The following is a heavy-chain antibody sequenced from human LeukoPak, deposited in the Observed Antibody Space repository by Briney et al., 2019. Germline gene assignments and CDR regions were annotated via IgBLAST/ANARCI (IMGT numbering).Heavy chain of an antibody. Sequence: GGSLRLSCAASGFTFSSYGMHWVRQAPGKGLEWVAFIRYDGSNKYYADSVKGRFTISRDNSKNTLYLQMNSLRAEDTAVYYCAKDLWFGDGGFDYWGQGTLVTVSS. CDR2: IRYDGSNK. J-gene: IGHJ4*02. D-gene: IGHD3-10*01. CDR3: AKDLWFGDGGFDY. V-gene: IGHV3-30*02. CDR1: GFTFSSYG.